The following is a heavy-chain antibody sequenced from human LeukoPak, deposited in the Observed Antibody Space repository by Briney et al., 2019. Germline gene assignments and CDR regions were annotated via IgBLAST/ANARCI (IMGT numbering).Heavy chain of an antibody. Sequence: PSETPSLTCTVSGDSVSSDSYYWSWIRQPPGKGLEWIGYIYYSGTTKQNPSLKSRVTLSVDTSKNQLYLKLNSVTAADTAVYYCARDSRGYYDSSGYFDHWGQGTLVTVSS. J-gene: IGHJ4*02. V-gene: IGHV4-61*01. D-gene: IGHD3-22*01. CDR3: ARDSRGYYDSSGYFDH. CDR1: GDSVSSDSYY. CDR2: IYYSGTT.